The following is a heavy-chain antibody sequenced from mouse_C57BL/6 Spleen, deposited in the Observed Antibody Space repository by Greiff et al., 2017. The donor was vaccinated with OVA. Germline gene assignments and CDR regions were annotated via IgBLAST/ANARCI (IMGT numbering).Heavy chain of an antibody. CDR3: VRFTVGGGSYAMDY. CDR2: IRSKSSNYAT. Sequence: DAGGGLVQPKGSLKLSCAASGFTFNTYAMHWVRQAPGKGLEWVARIRSKSSNYATYYADSVKDRFTISRDDSQSMLYLQMNNLKTEDTAMYYCVRFTVGGGSYAMDYWGQGTSVTVSS. V-gene: IGHV10-3*01. CDR1: GFTFNTYA. D-gene: IGHD1-1*01. J-gene: IGHJ4*01.